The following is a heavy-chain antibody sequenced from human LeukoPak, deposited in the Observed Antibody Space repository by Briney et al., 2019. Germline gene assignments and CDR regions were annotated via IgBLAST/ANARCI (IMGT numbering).Heavy chain of an antibody. V-gene: IGHV1-8*03. CDR1: GYSFTDYY. Sequence: ASVKVSCKASGYSFTDYYINWVRQATGQGLEWVGWMNPNSGNTAYAQKFQGRVTITRNTSISTAYMELSSLRSEDTAVYYCARVGSSSWYYYYYYMDVWGKGTTVTVSS. J-gene: IGHJ6*03. CDR3: ARVGSSSWYYYYYYMDV. CDR2: MNPNSGNT. D-gene: IGHD6-13*01.